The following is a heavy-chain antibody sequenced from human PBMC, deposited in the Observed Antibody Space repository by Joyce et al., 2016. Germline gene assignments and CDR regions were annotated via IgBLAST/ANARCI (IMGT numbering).Heavy chain of an antibody. Sequence: EVQLVESGGGLVKPGGSLRLSCAASGFTFSRYSMSWVRQAPGKGLGWVSSLSSSSSYIKYTDSVKGRFTISRDNAKNSLYLQMNSLRVEDTAVYYCARSSYTNGIFDYWGQGTLVTVSS. CDR1: GFTFSRYS. D-gene: IGHD2-8*01. V-gene: IGHV3-21*01. CDR3: ARSSYTNGIFDY. CDR2: LSSSSSYI. J-gene: IGHJ4*02.